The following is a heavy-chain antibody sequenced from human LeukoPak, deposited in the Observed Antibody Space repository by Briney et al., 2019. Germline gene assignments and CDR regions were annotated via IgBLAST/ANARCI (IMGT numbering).Heavy chain of an antibody. Sequence: SETLPLTCTVSGYSISSGCYWGWIRQPPGKGLEWIGSIYHSGSTYYNPSLKSRVTISVDTSKNQFSLKLSSVTAADTAVYYCASGTYYYDSSGRRVPYAFDIWGQGTMVTVSS. CDR1: GYSISSGCY. D-gene: IGHD3-22*01. CDR2: IYHSGST. V-gene: IGHV4-38-2*02. CDR3: ASGTYYYDSSGRRVPYAFDI. J-gene: IGHJ3*02.